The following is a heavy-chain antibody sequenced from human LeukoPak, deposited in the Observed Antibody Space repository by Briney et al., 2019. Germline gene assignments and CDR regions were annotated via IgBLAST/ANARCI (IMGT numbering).Heavy chain of an antibody. J-gene: IGHJ1*01. D-gene: IGHD6-13*01. CDR3: ATQQLVRFVLRFQH. CDR2: FDPEDGET. Sequence: ASVKVSCKVSGYTLTELSMHWVRQAPGKGLERMGRFDPEDGETIYAQKFRGRVTMTEDTSTNTAYMELSSLRSEDTAVYYCATQQLVRFVLRFQHWGQGTLVTVSS. V-gene: IGHV1-24*01. CDR1: GYTLTELS.